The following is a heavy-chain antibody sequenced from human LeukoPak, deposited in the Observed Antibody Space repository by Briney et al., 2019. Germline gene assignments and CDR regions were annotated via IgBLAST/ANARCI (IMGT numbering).Heavy chain of an antibody. Sequence: SETLSLTCTVSGAFINSYYWGWLRQPAGKGLEWIGRTYISGSTDYNPSLKSRVTMSLDTSTNQLSLKLKYVTAADTAVYYCARRGSTVTTDGYYFDYWGQGTLVTVSS. CDR3: ARRGSTVTTDGYYFDY. J-gene: IGHJ4*02. D-gene: IGHD4-17*01. V-gene: IGHV4-4*07. CDR1: GAFINSYY. CDR2: TYISGST.